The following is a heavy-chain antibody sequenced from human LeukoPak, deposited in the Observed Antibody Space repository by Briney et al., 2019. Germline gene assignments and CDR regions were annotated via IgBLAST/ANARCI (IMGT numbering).Heavy chain of an antibody. J-gene: IGHJ4*02. CDR2: INPKSGDT. Sequence: ASVKVSCKASGGTFNSYAISWVRQAPGQGLEWMGWINPKSGDTNYAQNFQDWVTMTRVTSISTAYMELSRLRSDDTAVYYCARDGGVGVPFDFWGQGTLVTVSS. D-gene: IGHD3-16*01. CDR3: ARDGGVGVPFDF. CDR1: GGTFNSYA. V-gene: IGHV1-2*04.